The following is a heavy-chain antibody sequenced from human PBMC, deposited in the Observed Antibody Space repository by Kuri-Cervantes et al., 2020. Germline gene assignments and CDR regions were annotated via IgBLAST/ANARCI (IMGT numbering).Heavy chain of an antibody. D-gene: IGHD3-16*01. Sequence: GGSLRHSCAASGFTFSSYSMNWVRQAPGKGLEWVSSISSSSSYIYYADSVKGRFTISRDNAKNSLYLQMNSLRAEDTAFYYCAKGLDTYYYSYYDYWGQGTLVTVSS. CDR1: GFTFSSYS. CDR2: ISSSSSYI. J-gene: IGHJ4*02. V-gene: IGHV3-21*04. CDR3: AKGLDTYYYSYYDY.